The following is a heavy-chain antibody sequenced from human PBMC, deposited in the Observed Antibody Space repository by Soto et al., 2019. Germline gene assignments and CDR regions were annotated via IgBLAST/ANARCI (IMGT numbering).Heavy chain of an antibody. D-gene: IGHD6-13*01. J-gene: IGHJ4*02. CDR2: ISHDGHTQ. V-gene: IGHV3-30*03. CDR3: LRPHIAAAGNRSH. CDR1: QFTFRSYG. Sequence: GGSLRLSCATSQFTFRSYGMHWVRQALGKGLQWVAHISHDGHTQDLADSVKGRVTVSRDNSKNTLYLQMSSLRTEDTAVYYCLRPHIAAAGNRSHWVQGTLVTVSS.